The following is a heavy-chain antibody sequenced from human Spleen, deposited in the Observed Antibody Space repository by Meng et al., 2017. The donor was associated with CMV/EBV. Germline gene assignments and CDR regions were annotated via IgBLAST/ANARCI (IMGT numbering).Heavy chain of an antibody. CDR1: GFFFNRYT. V-gene: IGHV3-30-3*01. CDR3: ARDSSGYYYY. CDR2: ISYDGSNK. Sequence: GESLKISCAASGFFFNRYTMHWVRQAPGKGLEWVSLISYDGSNKQYADSVKGRFTVSRDNSKNTLYLQMNSLRAEDTAVYYCARDSSGYYYYWGQGTLVTVSS. J-gene: IGHJ4*02. D-gene: IGHD3-22*01.